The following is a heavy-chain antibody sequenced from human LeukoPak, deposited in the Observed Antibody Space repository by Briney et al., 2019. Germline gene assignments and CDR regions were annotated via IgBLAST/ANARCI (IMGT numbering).Heavy chain of an antibody. CDR1: GGTFSSYA. V-gene: IGHV1-69*13. D-gene: IGHD6-19*01. Sequence: SVKVSCKASGGTFSSYAISWVRQAPGQGLEWMGGIIPIFGTANYAQKFQGRVTITADESTSTAYMELSSLRSEDTAMYYCARKAGGSSGWYEVYNWFDPWGQGTLVTVSS. J-gene: IGHJ5*02. CDR2: IIPIFGTA. CDR3: ARKAGGSSGWYEVYNWFDP.